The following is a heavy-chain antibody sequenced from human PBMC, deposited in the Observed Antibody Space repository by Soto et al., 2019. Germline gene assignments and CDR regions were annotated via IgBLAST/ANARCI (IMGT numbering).Heavy chain of an antibody. J-gene: IGHJ6*02. CDR1: GYSFTSYW. V-gene: IGHV5-10-1*01. Sequence: PGESLKISCQGSGYSFTSYWISWVRQMPGKGLEWMGRIDPSDSYTNYSPSFQGHVTISADKSISTAYLQWSSLKASDTAMYFCASAEFYYYGMDVWGQGTTVTVSS. CDR2: IDPSDSYT. CDR3: ASAEFYYYGMDV.